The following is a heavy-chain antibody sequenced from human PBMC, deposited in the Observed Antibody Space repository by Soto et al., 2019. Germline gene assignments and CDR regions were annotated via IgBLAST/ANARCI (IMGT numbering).Heavy chain of an antibody. CDR3: ARGYSNYYYYYYYYMDV. D-gene: IGHD4-4*01. CDR2: INPNSGGT. V-gene: IGHV1-2*04. CDR1: GYTFTGYY. J-gene: IGHJ6*03. Sequence: ASVKVSCKASGYTFTGYYMHWVRQAPGQGLEWMGWINPNSGGTNYAQKFQGWVTMTRDTSSSTAYMELSRLRSDDTAVYYCARGYSNYYYYYYYYMDVWGKGTTVTVSS.